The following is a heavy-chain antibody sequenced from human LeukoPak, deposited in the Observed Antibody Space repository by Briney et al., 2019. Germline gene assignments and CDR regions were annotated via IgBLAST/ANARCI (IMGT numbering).Heavy chain of an antibody. V-gene: IGHV4-34*01. CDR2: INHSGST. CDR3: AGPLPITIFGVVTPASEPGLN. D-gene: IGHD3-3*01. J-gene: IGHJ4*02. Sequence: SETLSLTCVVYGGSLTGNYWSCIRQPPGKGLEWIGEINHSGSTNYNPSLKSRVTISVDTSKNQFSLKLSSVTAADTAVYYCAGPLPITIFGVVTPASEPGLNWGQGTLVTVSS. CDR1: GGSLTGNY.